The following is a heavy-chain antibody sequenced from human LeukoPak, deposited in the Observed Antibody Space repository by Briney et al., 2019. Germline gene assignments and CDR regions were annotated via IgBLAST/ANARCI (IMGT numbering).Heavy chain of an antibody. J-gene: IGHJ4*02. V-gene: IGHV3-9*01. D-gene: IGHD3-3*01. CDR3: ARSRSDYDFWSGYYTGDY. Sequence: PGGSLRLSCAASGFTFDDYAMHWVRQPPGKGLEWVSGISWNSDSLGYADSVKGRFTISRDNAKNSLYLQMNSLRAEDTAVYYCARSRSDYDFWSGYYTGDYWGQGTLVTVSS. CDR1: GFTFDDYA. CDR2: ISWNSDSL.